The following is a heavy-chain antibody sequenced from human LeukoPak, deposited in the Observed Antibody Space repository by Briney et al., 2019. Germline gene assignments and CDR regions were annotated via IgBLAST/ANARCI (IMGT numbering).Heavy chain of an antibody. J-gene: IGHJ5*02. V-gene: IGHV5-51*01. CDR2: IYPGDSDT. D-gene: IGHD3-22*01. Sequence: GAALEISYKGSGYSFTSYWIGWGRPRPGKGVGWMGIIYPGDSDTRYSPSFQGQVTISADKSISTAYLQWSSLKASDTAMYYCARLITSGNWFDPWGQGTLVTGSS. CDR3: ARLITSGNWFDP. CDR1: GYSFTSYW.